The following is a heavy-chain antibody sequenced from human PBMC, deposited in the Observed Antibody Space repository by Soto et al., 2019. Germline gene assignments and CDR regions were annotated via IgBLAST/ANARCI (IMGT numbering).Heavy chain of an antibody. Sequence: ASVKVSCKASGGTFSSYAISWVRQAPGQGLEWMGGIIPIFGTANYAQKFQGRVTITADESTSTAYMELSSLRSEDTAVYYCADRYCSGGSCYLHTLLVYFDYCGQGTLVTVSS. CDR2: IIPIFGTA. J-gene: IGHJ4*02. CDR1: GGTFSSYA. V-gene: IGHV1-69*13. CDR3: ADRYCSGGSCYLHTLLVYFDY. D-gene: IGHD2-15*01.